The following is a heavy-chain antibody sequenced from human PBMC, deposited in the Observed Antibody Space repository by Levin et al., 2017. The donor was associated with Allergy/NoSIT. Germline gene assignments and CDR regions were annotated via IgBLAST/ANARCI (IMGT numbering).Heavy chain of an antibody. CDR2: IYVTGST. D-gene: IGHD5-12*01. V-gene: IGHV4-61*02. CDR1: GDSISRGFYY. CDR3: ARDLDGFSGYKPYCYMDV. J-gene: IGHJ6*03. Sequence: SQTLSLTCSVSGDSISRGFYYWSWIRQPAGEGLEWIGRIYVTGSTTYSPSLKSRVTISLDRSKDHVSLKINSVTAADTAVYYCARDLDGFSGYKPYCYMDVWGKGTTVTVSS.